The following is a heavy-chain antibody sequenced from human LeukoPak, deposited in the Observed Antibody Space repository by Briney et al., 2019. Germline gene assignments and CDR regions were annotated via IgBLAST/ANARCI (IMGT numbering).Heavy chain of an antibody. Sequence: PGGSLRLSCAASGFSFSDYFMDWVRQAPGEGLEWVGRVSDNANSYSTAYAASVGGRFTISRDASKNSRYLQMNSLKSEDTAVYYCARAGGSGNYYTHYSDFWGRGALVTVSS. CDR3: ARAGGSGNYYTHYSDF. V-gene: IGHV3-72*01. CDR1: GFSFSDYF. CDR2: VSDNANSYST. J-gene: IGHJ4*02. D-gene: IGHD3-22*01.